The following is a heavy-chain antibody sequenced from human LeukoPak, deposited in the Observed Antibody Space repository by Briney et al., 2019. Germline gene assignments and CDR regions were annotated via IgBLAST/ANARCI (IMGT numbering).Heavy chain of an antibody. CDR2: ISGSGGST. V-gene: IGHV3-23*01. CDR3: AKAAARPDY. CDR1: GFTFSSYA. D-gene: IGHD6-6*01. Sequence: GGSLRLSGAASGFTFSSYAMGWVRQAPGKGLEWVSGISGSGGSTYYADSVKGRFTISRDNSKNTLYLQMNSLRGEDTAVYYCAKAAARPDYWGQGTLVTVSS. J-gene: IGHJ4*02.